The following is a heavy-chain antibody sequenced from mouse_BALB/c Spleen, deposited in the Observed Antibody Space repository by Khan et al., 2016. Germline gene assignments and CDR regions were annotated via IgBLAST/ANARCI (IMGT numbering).Heavy chain of an antibody. Sequence: VQLKQSGPGLMKPSQSLSLTCTVTGYSITSDYAWNWIRQFPGNKLEWMGYISYSGSTSYNPSLKSRISITRDTSKNQFFLQLNSVTTEDTATYYCARRGFYDGYYFDYWGQGTTLTVSS. CDR3: ARRGFYDGYYFDY. CDR1: GYSITSDYA. V-gene: IGHV3-2*02. D-gene: IGHD2-3*01. J-gene: IGHJ2*01. CDR2: ISYSGST.